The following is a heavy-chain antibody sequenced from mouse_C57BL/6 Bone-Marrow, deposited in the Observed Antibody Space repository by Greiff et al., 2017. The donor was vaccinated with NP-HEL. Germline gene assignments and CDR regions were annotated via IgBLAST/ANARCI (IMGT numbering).Heavy chain of an antibody. CDR1: GFTFSSYA. Sequence: DVHLVESGGGLVKPGGSLKLSCAASGFTFSSYAMSWVRQTPEKRLEWVATISDGGSYTYYPDNVKGRFTISRDNAKNNLYLQMSHLKSEDTAMYYCAFYTHYWGQGTSVTVSS. CDR3: AFYTHY. CDR2: ISDGGSYT. D-gene: IGHD2-1*01. V-gene: IGHV5-4*01. J-gene: IGHJ4*01.